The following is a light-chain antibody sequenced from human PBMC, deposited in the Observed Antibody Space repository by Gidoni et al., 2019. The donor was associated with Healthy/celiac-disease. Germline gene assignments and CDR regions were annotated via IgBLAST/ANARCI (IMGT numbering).Light chain of an antibody. CDR1: SSDVGGYNY. V-gene: IGLV2-14*01. Sequence: QSALTPPASVSGSPGQSITISCTGTSSDVGGYNYVSWYQQHPGKAPKLMIYDVSNRPSGVSNRFSGSKSGNMASLTISGLQAEDEADYYCSSYTSSSTLVVFGGGTKLTV. J-gene: IGLJ2*01. CDR2: DVS. CDR3: SSYTSSSTLVV.